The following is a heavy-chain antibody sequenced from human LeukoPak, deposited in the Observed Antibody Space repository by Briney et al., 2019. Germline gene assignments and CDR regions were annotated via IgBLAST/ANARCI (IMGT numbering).Heavy chain of an antibody. V-gene: IGHV4-59*08. CDR3: ARAIYGDYDGHRFDP. J-gene: IGHJ5*02. CDR1: GGSISHYY. CDR2: ISYSGDT. D-gene: IGHD4-17*01. Sequence: SETLSPTCSVSGGSISHYYWSWIRQPPGKGLEWIGCISYSGDTNYDPSLRSRVTISRDTSKNQFSLRLTSVTAADTALYYCARAIYGDYDGHRFDPWGQGTLVTVSS.